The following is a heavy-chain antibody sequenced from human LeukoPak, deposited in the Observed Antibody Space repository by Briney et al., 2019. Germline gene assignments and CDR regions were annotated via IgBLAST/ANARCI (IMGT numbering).Heavy chain of an antibody. CDR1: GGSISSGNYY. CDR2: IYASGST. CDR3: ARGYSSGYWYFDL. D-gene: IGHD5-18*01. V-gene: IGHV4-61*02. Sequence: SQTLSLTCTVSGGSISSGNYYWSWIRQPAGKGLEWIGRIYASGSTNHNPSLKSRVTISIDRSKNQFSLKLSSVTAADTAVYYCARGYSSGYWYFDLWGRGTLVTVSS. J-gene: IGHJ2*01.